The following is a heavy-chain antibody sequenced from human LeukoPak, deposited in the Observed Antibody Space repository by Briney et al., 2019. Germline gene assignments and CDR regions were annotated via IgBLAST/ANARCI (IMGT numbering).Heavy chain of an antibody. CDR2: IYYSGST. CDR3: ARDYGADY. CDR1: GGFISSYY. V-gene: IGHV4-59*01. J-gene: IGHJ4*02. D-gene: IGHD4-17*01. Sequence: SETLSLTCTVSGGFISSYYWSWIRQPPGKGLEWIGYIYYSGSTNYNPSLKSRVTISVDTSKNQFSLKLSSVTAADTAVYYCARDYGADYWGQGTLVTVSS.